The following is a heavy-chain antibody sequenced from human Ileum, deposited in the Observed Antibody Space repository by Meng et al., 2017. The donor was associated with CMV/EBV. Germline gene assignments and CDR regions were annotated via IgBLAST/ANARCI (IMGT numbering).Heavy chain of an antibody. CDR2: IYWDDDK. J-gene: IGHJ4*02. D-gene: IGHD3-22*01. CDR1: GFSLSTSGVG. CDR3: AHSSDYYDSSGELDY. V-gene: IGHV2-5*02. Sequence: LQDSGSPPLQHTHTLTPTCTFSGFSLSTSGVGVGWIRQPPGKALEWLALIYWDDDKRYSPSLKSRLTITKDTSKNQVVLTMTNMDPVDTATYYCAHSSDYYDSSGELDYWGQGTLVTVSS.